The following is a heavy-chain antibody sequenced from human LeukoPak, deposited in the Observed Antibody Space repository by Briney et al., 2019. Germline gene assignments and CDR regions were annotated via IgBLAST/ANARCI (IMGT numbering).Heavy chain of an antibody. J-gene: IGHJ6*03. Sequence: KPSETLSLTCTVSGGSISSYYWSWIRQPLGKGLEWIGYIYYSGSTNYNPSLKSRVTISVDTSKNQFSLKLSSVTAADTAVYYCARTTEAHSWRTRYYDYYMDVWGKGTTVTVSS. CDR2: IYYSGST. CDR1: GGSISSYY. D-gene: IGHD6-13*01. CDR3: ARTTEAHSWRTRYYDYYMDV. V-gene: IGHV4-59*01.